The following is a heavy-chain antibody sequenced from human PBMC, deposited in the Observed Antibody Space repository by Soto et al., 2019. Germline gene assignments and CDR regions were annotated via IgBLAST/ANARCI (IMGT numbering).Heavy chain of an antibody. J-gene: IGHJ4*02. D-gene: IGHD5-12*01. CDR2: IIPILGIA. Sequence: KVSCKASGGTFSSYTISWVRQAPGQGLEWMGRIIPILGIANYAQKFQGRVTITADKSTSTAYMELSSLRSEDTAVYYCASRGYSGYDLQAPGFDYWGQGTLVTVS. CDR3: ASRGYSGYDLQAPGFDY. V-gene: IGHV1-69*02. CDR1: GGTFSSYT.